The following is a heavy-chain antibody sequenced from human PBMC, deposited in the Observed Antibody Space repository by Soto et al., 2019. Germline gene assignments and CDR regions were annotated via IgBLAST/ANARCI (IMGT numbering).Heavy chain of an antibody. Sequence: QVQLVESGGGVVQPGRSLRLSCAASGFTFSSYGMHWVRQAPGKGLEWVAVIGYDGSNKYYADSVKGRFTISRDNSKNTLYLQMNSLRAEDTAVYSCARDRSSSFAYWGQGTLVTVSS. D-gene: IGHD6-6*01. V-gene: IGHV3-33*01. CDR1: GFTFSSYG. CDR2: IGYDGSNK. J-gene: IGHJ4*02. CDR3: ARDRSSSFAY.